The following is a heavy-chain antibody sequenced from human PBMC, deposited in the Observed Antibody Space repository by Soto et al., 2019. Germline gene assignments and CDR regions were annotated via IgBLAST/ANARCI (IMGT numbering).Heavy chain of an antibody. V-gene: IGHV1-18*04. CDR1: GYTFTSYG. Sequence: SVKVSCKASGYTFTSYGISWVRQAPGQGLEWMGWISAYNGNTNYAQKLQGRVTMTTDTSTSTAYMELRSLRSDDTAVYYCARDRYYDSSGPFDYWGQGTLVPVSS. CDR2: ISAYNGNT. J-gene: IGHJ4*02. CDR3: ARDRYYDSSGPFDY. D-gene: IGHD3-22*01.